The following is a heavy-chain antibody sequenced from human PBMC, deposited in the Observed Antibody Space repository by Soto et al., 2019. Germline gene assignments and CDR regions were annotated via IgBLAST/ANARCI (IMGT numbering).Heavy chain of an antibody. J-gene: IGHJ4*02. Sequence: GGSLRLSCSASGFIFSESTIYWVRQVPGKGLEAISAVSTSGRSTYYADSVKDRFTISSDNSKNTLFLQIGSLRPEDTAIYYCVKQSHGLDGVAFDYWGQGTQVTVSS. CDR3: VKQSHGLDGVAFDY. V-gene: IGHV3-64D*06. CDR2: VSTSGRST. D-gene: IGHD2-15*01. CDR1: GFIFSEST.